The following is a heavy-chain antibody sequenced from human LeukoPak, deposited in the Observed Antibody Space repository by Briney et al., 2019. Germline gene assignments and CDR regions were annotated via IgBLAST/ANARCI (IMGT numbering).Heavy chain of an antibody. CDR1: GYSISNGYY. Sequence: SETLSLTCTVSGYSISNGYYWGWIRQPPGKGLEWIGSIYHSGSTYYNPSLKSRVTISVDTSKNQFPLKLSSVTAADTAVYYCARHPLYCSGGSCYYRYWGQGTLVTVSS. V-gene: IGHV4-38-2*02. CDR3: ARHPLYCSGGSCYYRY. CDR2: IYHSGST. J-gene: IGHJ4*02. D-gene: IGHD2-15*01.